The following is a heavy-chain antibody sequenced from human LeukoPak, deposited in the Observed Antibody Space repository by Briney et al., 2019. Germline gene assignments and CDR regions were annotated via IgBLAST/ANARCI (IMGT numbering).Heavy chain of an antibody. Sequence: PGGSLRLSCAASGFPFSSHAMSWVRQPPGKGLEWVSAISGSGGSTYYADSVKGRFTISRDNSKNTLYLQMNSLRAEDTAVYYCAKDVSKQWLVRVDYWGQGTLVTVSS. CDR1: GFPFSSHA. CDR2: ISGSGGST. J-gene: IGHJ4*02. CDR3: AKDVSKQWLVRVDY. V-gene: IGHV3-23*01. D-gene: IGHD6-19*01.